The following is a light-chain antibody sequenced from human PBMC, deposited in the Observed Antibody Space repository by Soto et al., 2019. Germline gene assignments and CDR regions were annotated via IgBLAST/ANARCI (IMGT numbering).Light chain of an antibody. V-gene: IGKV3-11*01. Sequence: EIVLTQSPATLSLSPGERATLSCRASQSVSSYLAWYQQKPGQAPRLLIYDASSRATGIPARFSGSGSGTDFTLTISSLEPEDFAVYYCQQRSNWPSITFXQGTRMEIK. CDR1: QSVSSY. CDR2: DAS. CDR3: QQRSNWPSIT. J-gene: IGKJ5*01.